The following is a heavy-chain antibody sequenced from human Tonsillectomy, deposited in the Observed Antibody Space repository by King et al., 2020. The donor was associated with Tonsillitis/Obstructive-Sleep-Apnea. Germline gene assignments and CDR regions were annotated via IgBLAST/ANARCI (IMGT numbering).Heavy chain of an antibody. CDR3: ARRPDYSLIKDSVDV. J-gene: IGHJ3*01. CDR1: GGSISTSSYQ. D-gene: IGHD2-15*01. CDR2: IYYSGST. V-gene: IGHV4-39*01. Sequence: VQLQESGPGLVKPSETLSLTCTVSGGSISTSSYQWGWVRQPPGKGLEWIGSIYYSGSTYCNPSLKSRFTISVATSKSQFSLKVSPVTAADTAVYYCARRPDYSLIKDSVDVCGQGTMVTVSS.